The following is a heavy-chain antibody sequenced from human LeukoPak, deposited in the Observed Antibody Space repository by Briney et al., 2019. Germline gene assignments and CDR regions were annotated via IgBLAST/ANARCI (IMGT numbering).Heavy chain of an antibody. Sequence: ASVKVSCKASGYTFTSYGISWVRQAPGQGHERMGWISAYNGYTNYAQKVQGRVTMTTDTSTSTAYMELRGLRSDGSAVYYCASSSYRSSGWPYDALDVWGQGTMVTVSS. V-gene: IGHV1-18*01. J-gene: IGHJ3*01. CDR1: GYTFTSYG. D-gene: IGHD6-19*01. CDR2: ISAYNGYT. CDR3: ASSSYRSSGWPYDALDV.